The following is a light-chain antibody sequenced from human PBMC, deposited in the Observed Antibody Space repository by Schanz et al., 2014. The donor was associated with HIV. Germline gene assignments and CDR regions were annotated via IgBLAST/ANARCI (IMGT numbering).Light chain of an antibody. V-gene: IGKV3-15*01. CDR1: QSVSSSY. CDR3: QQYNNWPLYT. Sequence: EIVLTQSPGTLSLSPGERATLSCRASQSVSSSYLAWYQQKPGQAPRLLIYGASIRATDIPARFSGGGSGTEFTLTINSLQSEDCAVYYCQQYNNWPLYTFGQGTKLEIK. J-gene: IGKJ2*01. CDR2: GAS.